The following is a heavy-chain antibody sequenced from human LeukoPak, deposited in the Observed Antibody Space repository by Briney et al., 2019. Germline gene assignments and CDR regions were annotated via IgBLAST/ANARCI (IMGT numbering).Heavy chain of an antibody. V-gene: IGHV3-53*01. Sequence: GGSLRLSCVASGFTVSSNYMTWVRQAPGKGLEWVSVIYAGGRTYYADSVKGRFTISRDNSKNTLYLQMNSLRAEDTAVYYCAKDLASQLGRGFYYYYGMDVWGQGTTVTVSS. J-gene: IGHJ6*02. CDR2: IYAGGRT. CDR3: AKDLASQLGRGFYYYYGMDV. CDR1: GFTVSSNY. D-gene: IGHD6-6*01.